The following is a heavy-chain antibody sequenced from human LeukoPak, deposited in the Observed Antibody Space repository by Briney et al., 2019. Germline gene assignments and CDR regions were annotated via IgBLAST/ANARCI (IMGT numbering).Heavy chain of an antibody. CDR1: GFTFSSYS. CDR2: ISSSSSTI. J-gene: IGHJ4*02. Sequence: GGSLRLSCAASGFTFSSYSMNWVRQAPGKGLEWVSYISSSSSTIYYADSVKGRFTISRDNSKNTLYLQMNSLRAEDTAVYYCARVGDYVWGSYRYNPFDYWGQGTLVTVSS. D-gene: IGHD3-16*02. CDR3: ARVGDYVWGSYRYNPFDY. V-gene: IGHV3-48*01.